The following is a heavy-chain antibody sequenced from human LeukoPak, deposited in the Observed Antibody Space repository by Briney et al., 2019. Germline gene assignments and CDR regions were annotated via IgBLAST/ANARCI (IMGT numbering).Heavy chain of an antibody. CDR3: VRTGQYAEIEWH. V-gene: IGHV4-59*12. CDR1: GSPISGFY. Sequence: PSETLSLTCGVSGSPISGFYWSWLRQPPGKGLQWIGYIDQSGKPNYNPSLKSRVTISADTSKRHFSLELSAVTAADTALYYCVRTGQYAEIEWHWGRGTLVTVSS. CDR2: IDQSGKP. J-gene: IGHJ4*02. D-gene: IGHD3-3*01.